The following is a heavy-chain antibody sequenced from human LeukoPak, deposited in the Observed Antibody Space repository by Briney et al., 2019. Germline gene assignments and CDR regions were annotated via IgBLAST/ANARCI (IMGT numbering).Heavy chain of an antibody. J-gene: IGHJ4*02. D-gene: IGHD3-22*01. Sequence: GGSLRLSCAASGFTFSSYAMSWVRQAPGKGLEWVSAISGSGGSTYYADSVKGRFTISRDNSKNTLYLQMNSLRAEDTAVYYCAKKYYYDSSGYYFFDYWGQGTLVTVSS. CDR1: GFTFSSYA. V-gene: IGHV3-23*01. CDR3: AKKYYYDSSGYYFFDY. CDR2: ISGSGGST.